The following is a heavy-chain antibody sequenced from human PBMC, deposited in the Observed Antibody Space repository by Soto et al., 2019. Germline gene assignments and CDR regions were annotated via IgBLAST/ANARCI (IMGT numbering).Heavy chain of an antibody. D-gene: IGHD1-1*01. J-gene: IGHJ5*02. V-gene: IGHV5-51*01. CDR3: ARFTRDPGHTSETSSCA. CDR1: GYIFINYW. Sequence: GESLKISCKASGYIFINYWIGWVRQMPGKGLEWMGLIYPGDSDTRYSPSFQGQVTISADKSITTAYLRWSSLKASDTAMYYWARFTRDPGHTSETSSCAWGQGTLVTVSS. CDR2: IYPGDSDT.